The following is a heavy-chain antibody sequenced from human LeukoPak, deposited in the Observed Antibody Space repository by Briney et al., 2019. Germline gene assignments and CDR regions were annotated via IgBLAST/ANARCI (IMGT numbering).Heavy chain of an antibody. V-gene: IGHV3-7*01. J-gene: IGHJ4*02. CDR1: GFTFSSYW. D-gene: IGHD5-18*01. Sequence: PGGSLRLSCAASGFTFSSYWMSWVRQAPGKGLEWVANIKQDGSEKYYVDSVKGRFTISRDNAKTSLYLQMNSLRAEDTAVYYCGRDLSGVTGYTYGRGIDYWGQGTLVTVSS. CDR3: GRDLSGVTGYTYGRGIDY. CDR2: IKQDGSEK.